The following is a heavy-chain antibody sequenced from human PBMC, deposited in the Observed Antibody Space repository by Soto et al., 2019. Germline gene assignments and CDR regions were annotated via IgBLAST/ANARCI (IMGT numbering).Heavy chain of an antibody. CDR3: ARGYSSAWSEDEAVFDY. CDR1: GFSLSNYV. CDR2: MWYDGSNI. J-gene: IGHJ4*02. D-gene: IGHD6-19*01. V-gene: IGHV3-33*01. Sequence: QLQLVESGGGVVQPGRSLRISCSASGFSLSNYVMHWVRQAPGKGPEWVAVMWYDGSNIYYADSVKGRFTISRDNSKDTLFLQMNNLRAEDTAVYYCARGYSSAWSEDEAVFDYWGQGTLVTVS.